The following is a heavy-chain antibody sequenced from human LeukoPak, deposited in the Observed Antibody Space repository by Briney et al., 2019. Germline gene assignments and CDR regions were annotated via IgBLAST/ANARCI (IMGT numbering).Heavy chain of an antibody. Sequence: SQTLSLTCTVSGGSISSGSYYWSWIRQPAGKGLEWIGRIYTSGSTNYNPSLKSRVTISVDTSKNQFSLKLSSVTAADTAVYYCATEGYYYDRDPYYYYYMDVWGKGTTVTISS. CDR2: IYTSGST. J-gene: IGHJ6*03. D-gene: IGHD3-22*01. CDR1: GGSISSGSYY. CDR3: ATEGYYYDRDPYYYYYMDV. V-gene: IGHV4-61*02.